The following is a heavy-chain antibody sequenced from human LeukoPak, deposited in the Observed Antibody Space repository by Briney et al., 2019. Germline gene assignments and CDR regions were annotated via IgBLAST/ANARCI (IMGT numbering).Heavy chain of an antibody. Sequence: GGSLRLSCAASGFTFSSYSMTWVRQAPGKGLEWVSYISGSASSMSYADSVKGRFTISRDNGKNSVYLQMNSLRAEDTAMYYCASSKNDLWGQGILVTVSS. V-gene: IGHV3-48*01. CDR1: GFTFSSYS. J-gene: IGHJ5*02. CDR2: ISGSASSM. CDR3: ASSKNDL.